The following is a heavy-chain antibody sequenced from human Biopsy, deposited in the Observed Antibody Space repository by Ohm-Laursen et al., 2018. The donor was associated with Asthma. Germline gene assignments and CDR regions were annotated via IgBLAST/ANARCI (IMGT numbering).Heavy chain of an antibody. CDR1: GFSLSVDGVS. V-gene: IGHV2-5*02. J-gene: IGHJ5*02. D-gene: IGHD2-21*01. Sequence: TQTLTLTCTYSGFSLSVDGVSVGWIRQPPGGALEWLALVYWDDDTRYHASLRNRLTISKDTSKSQVVLTMTNMDPLDTGTYYCVHIRRGCNGPDCYLYFHPWGQGRLVTVSS. CDR2: VYWDDDT. CDR3: VHIRRGCNGPDCYLYFHP.